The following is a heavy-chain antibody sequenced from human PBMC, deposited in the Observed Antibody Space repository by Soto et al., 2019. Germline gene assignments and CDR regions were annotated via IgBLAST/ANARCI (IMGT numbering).Heavy chain of an antibody. CDR1: GFTFSSYS. Sequence: GGSLRLSCAASGFTFSSYSMNWVRQAPGKGLEWVSSISSSSSYIYYADSVKGRFTISRDNAKNSLYLQMNSLRAEDTAVYYCARDALGAAAGTFDYWGQGTLVTVSS. J-gene: IGHJ4*02. CDR2: ISSSSSYI. CDR3: ARDALGAAAGTFDY. D-gene: IGHD6-13*01. V-gene: IGHV3-21*01.